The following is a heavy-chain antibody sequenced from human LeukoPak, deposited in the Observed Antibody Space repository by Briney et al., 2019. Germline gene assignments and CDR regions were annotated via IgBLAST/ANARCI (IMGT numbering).Heavy chain of an antibody. CDR1: GFTFDDYT. Sequence: GGSLRLSCAASGFTFDDYTMHWVRQAPGKGLEWVSLISWDGGSTYYADSVKGRFTISRDNSKNSLYLQMNSLRTEDTALYYCAKDGHYDSSYFDYWGQGTLVTVSS. CDR2: ISWDGGST. CDR3: AKDGHYDSSYFDY. D-gene: IGHD3-22*01. V-gene: IGHV3-43*01. J-gene: IGHJ4*02.